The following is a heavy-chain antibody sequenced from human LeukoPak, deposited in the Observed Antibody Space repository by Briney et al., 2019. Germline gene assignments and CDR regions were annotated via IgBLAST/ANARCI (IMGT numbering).Heavy chain of an antibody. CDR3: ARAPGRIAVAGTGRKTDY. V-gene: IGHV1-69*13. CDR1: GGTFSSYA. J-gene: IGHJ4*02. D-gene: IGHD6-19*01. Sequence: ASVKVSCKASGGTFSSYAISWVRQAPGQGLEWMGGIIPIFGTANYAQKFQGRVTITADESTSTAYMELSSLRSEDTAVYYCARAPGRIAVAGTGRKTDYWGQGTLVTASS. CDR2: IIPIFGTA.